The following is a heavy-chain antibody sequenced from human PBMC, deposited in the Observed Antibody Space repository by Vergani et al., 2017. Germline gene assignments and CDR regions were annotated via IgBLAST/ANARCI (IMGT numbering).Heavy chain of an antibody. CDR3: VRDRGLCAGGRCYTEAWHY. CDR1: GFALNRHA. V-gene: IGHV3-30-3*01. CDR2: ISFDGTNE. Sequence: QVQLVESGGGVVQPGTSLRLSCVVSGFALNRHAMYWVRQAPGKGLEWVVGISFDGTNEYYPDLVKGRFTISRDIAKNTLYLQVRSLRLEHTGVYHCVRDRGLCAGGRCYTEAWHYWGQGTPVTVSS. D-gene: IGHD2-2*02. J-gene: IGHJ4*02.